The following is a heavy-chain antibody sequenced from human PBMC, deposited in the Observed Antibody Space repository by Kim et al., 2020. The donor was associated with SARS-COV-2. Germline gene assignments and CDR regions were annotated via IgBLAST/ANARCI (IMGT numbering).Heavy chain of an antibody. CDR2: IYYTGSS. Sequence: SETLSLTCTVSGGSISSGDYYWIWIRQPPGKGLEWIGYIYYTGSSHYNPSLNSRVTISIDTSKNQFSLKLSSVTAADTAVYYCARGPPIGGGDCCSHWGEGTLVTVSS. D-gene: IGHD2-21*02. J-gene: IGHJ4*02. CDR3: ARGPPIGGGDCCSH. CDR1: GGSISSGDYY. V-gene: IGHV4-30-4*01.